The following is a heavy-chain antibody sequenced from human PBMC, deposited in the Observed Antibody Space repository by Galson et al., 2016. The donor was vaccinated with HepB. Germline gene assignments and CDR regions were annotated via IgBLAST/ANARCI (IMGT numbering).Heavy chain of an antibody. D-gene: IGHD1-7*01. CDR3: ARAWNYAFDL. Sequence: SLRLSCAASGFTVSGNYLSWVRQAPGKGLEWVSFSSIDESPYYADSAKGRFTISRDNSKNTLYLQMDSLRAEDTAVYYCARAWNYAFDLWGQGTMVTVSS. CDR1: GFTVSGNY. J-gene: IGHJ3*01. CDR2: SSIDESP. V-gene: IGHV3-53*01.